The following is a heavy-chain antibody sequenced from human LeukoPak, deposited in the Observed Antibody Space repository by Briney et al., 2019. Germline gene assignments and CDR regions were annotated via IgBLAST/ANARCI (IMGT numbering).Heavy chain of an antibody. CDR3: ARGRNVVATSGYFDY. J-gene: IGHJ4*02. D-gene: IGHD5-12*01. CDR2: ISWDGGST. CDR1: GFTFDDYT. Sequence: GGSLRLSCAASGFTFDDYTMHWVRQAPGKGLEWVSLISWDGGSTYYADSVKGRFTISRDNSKNSLYLQMNSLRGEDTAVYFCARGRNVVATSGYFDYWGQGTLVTVSS. V-gene: IGHV3-43*01.